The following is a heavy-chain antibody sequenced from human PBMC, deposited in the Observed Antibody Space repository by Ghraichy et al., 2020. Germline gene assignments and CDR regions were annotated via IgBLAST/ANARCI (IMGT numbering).Heavy chain of an antibody. D-gene: IGHD3-22*01. J-gene: IGHJ4*02. V-gene: IGHV3-7*01. CDR2: IKQDESEI. CDR1: GFILSSYW. CDR3: VRINYHYDTSGHYYFDY. Sequence: GGSLRLSCAASGFILSSYWMTWVRQAPGKGLEWVASIKQDESEIYYVDSVKGRFTISRDNVKNSLYLQMNSLRAGDTAVYHCVRINYHYDTSGHYYFDYWGQFTLVTVSS.